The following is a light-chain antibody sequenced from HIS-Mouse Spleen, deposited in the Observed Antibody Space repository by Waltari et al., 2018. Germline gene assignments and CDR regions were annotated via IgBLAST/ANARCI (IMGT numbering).Light chain of an antibody. V-gene: IGLV2-14*03. CDR2: DVS. CDR3: SSYTSSSTLAV. Sequence: QSALTQPASVSVSPGQSITISCTGTSSDVGGYNYVSWYQQPPGKAPKLMIYDVSNRPSGVSTLFSGSKSGNTASLTISGLQAEDEADYYCSSYTSSSTLAVFGGGTKLTVL. J-gene: IGLJ2*01. CDR1: SSDVGGYNY.